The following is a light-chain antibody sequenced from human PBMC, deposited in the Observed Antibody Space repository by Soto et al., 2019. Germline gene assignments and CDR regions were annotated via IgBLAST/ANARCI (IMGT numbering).Light chain of an antibody. CDR1: SSDVVGYNY. V-gene: IGLV2-14*01. Sequence: QSALTQPASVSGSPGQSITISCTGTSSDVVGYNYVSWYQQHPDKAPKLMIYEVSNRPSGVSNRFSGSRSGNTASLTISGLLAEDEADYYCSSYTISSTLVVFGGGTKLTVL. CDR2: EVS. CDR3: SSYTISSTLVV. J-gene: IGLJ2*01.